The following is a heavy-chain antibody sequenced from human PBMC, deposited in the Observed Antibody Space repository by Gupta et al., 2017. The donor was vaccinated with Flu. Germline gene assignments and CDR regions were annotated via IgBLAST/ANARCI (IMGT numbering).Heavy chain of an antibody. V-gene: IGHV1-45*02. CDR2: ITMYNGNT. CDR1: EWIFAFPY. J-gene: IGHJ6*02. D-gene: IGHD2-15*01. Sequence: QMQLVQSESEVKETGSSVKVSCRAAEWIFAFPYLNWVRQAPGQPLDWMGWITMYNGNTNYAQKFQDRVALTRDVSLVSYMELSRLKSGDTATYFCVRSRRDCSADDCHSLDVWGQGTTVTVSS. CDR3: VRSRRDCSADDCHSLDV.